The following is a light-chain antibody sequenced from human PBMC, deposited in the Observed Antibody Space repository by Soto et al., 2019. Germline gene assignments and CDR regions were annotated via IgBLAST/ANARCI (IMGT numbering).Light chain of an antibody. Sequence: EIALTQSPGTLSLSPGESATLSCRASQTVTSNYFAWYQQKPGQAPRLLIYGASSRATGISDRFRGSGSGTDFTLTISRLEPEDFAVYYCQQYGSSPKTFGQGTKVEVK. J-gene: IGKJ1*01. CDR1: QTVTSNY. CDR2: GAS. CDR3: QQYGSSPKT. V-gene: IGKV3-20*01.